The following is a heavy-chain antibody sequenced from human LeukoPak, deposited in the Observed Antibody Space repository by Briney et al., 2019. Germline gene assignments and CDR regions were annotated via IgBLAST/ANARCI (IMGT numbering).Heavy chain of an antibody. CDR2: IYHSGST. V-gene: IGHV4-38-2*02. CDR3: AREPAYCGGDCYSQYYFDY. CDR1: GYSISSGYY. Sequence: KASETLSLTCTVSGYSISSGYYWGWIRQPPGKGLEWIGSIYHSGSTYYNPSLKSRVTISVDTSKNQFSLKLSSVTAADTAVYYCAREPAYCGGDCYSQYYFDYWGQGTLVTVSS. D-gene: IGHD2-21*02. J-gene: IGHJ4*02.